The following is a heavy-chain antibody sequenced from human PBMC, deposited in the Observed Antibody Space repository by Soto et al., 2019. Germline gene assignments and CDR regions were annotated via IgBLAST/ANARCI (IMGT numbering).Heavy chain of an antibody. J-gene: IGHJ5*02. V-gene: IGHV4-59*08. D-gene: IGHD6-19*01. CDR3: ARHASSSGWSNLFDP. CDR1: GASMSNGD. Sequence: SETLSLTCSVSGASMSNGDWSWIRQPPGKGLEWIGYIHYSGSTNYNPALKSRVNISVDTSKKQFSLKLTSVTAADTAVYYCARHASSSGWSNLFDPWGQGTLVTVS. CDR2: IHYSGST.